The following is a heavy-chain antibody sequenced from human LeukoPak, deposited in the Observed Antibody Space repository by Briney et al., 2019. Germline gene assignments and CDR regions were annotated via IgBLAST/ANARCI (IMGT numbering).Heavy chain of an antibody. CDR2: INHSGST. D-gene: IGHD6-19*01. J-gene: IGHJ4*02. Sequence: SETLSLTCAVYGGSFSGYYWSWIRQPPGKGLEWIGEINHSGSTNYNPSLKSRVTISVDTSKNQFSLKLSSVTAADTAVYYCARARISYSCGWYGQNYLDYWGQGTLVTVSS. CDR3: ARARISYSCGWYGQNYLDY. CDR1: GGSFSGYY. V-gene: IGHV4-34*01.